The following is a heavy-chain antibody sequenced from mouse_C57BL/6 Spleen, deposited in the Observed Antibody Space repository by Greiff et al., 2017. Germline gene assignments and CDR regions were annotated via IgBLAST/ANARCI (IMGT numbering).Heavy chain of an antibody. CDR1: GYTFTDYN. CDR3: ARFDDGEDYAMDY. D-gene: IGHD2-3*01. Sequence: EVKLQESGPELVKPGASVKIPCKASGYTFTDYNMDWVKQSHGKSLEWIGDINPNNGGTIYNQKFKGKATLTVDKSSSTAYMELRSLTSEDTAVYYCARFDDGEDYAMDYWGQGTSVTVSS. J-gene: IGHJ4*01. V-gene: IGHV1-18*01. CDR2: INPNNGGT.